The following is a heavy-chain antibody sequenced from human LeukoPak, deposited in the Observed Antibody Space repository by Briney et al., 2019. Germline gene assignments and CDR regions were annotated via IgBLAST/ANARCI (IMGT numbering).Heavy chain of an antibody. J-gene: IGHJ4*02. CDR3: ARGEAVAGTADY. CDR2: IYYSGST. D-gene: IGHD6-19*01. CDR1: GGSISSGDYY. Sequence: SETLSLTCTVSGGSISSGDYYWSWIRQPPGKGLEWIGYIYYSGSTYYNPSLKSRVTISVDTSKNRFSLKLSSVTAADTAVYYCARGEAVAGTADYWGQGTLVTVSS. V-gene: IGHV4-30-4*01.